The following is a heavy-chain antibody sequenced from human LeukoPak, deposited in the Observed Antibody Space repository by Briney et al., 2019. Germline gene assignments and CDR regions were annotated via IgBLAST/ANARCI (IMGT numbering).Heavy chain of an antibody. D-gene: IGHD3-3*01. CDR3: ARQNGYDFWSGYFDY. CDR1: GGSICSYY. J-gene: IGHJ4*02. Sequence: SETLSLTCTVSGGSICSYYWSWIRQPPGKGLEWIGYIYYSGSTNYNPSLKSRVTISVDTSKNQFSLKLSSVTAADTAVYYCARQNGYDFWSGYFDYWGQGTLVTVSS. V-gene: IGHV4-59*01. CDR2: IYYSGST.